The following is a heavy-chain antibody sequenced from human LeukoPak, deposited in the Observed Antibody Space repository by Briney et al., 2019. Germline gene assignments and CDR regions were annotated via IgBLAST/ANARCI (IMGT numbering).Heavy chain of an antibody. CDR1: GGTFSSYA. J-gene: IGHJ6*02. D-gene: IGHD5-24*01. V-gene: IGHV1-69*13. Sequence: GASVKVSCKASGGTFSSYAISWVRQAPGQGLEWMGGIIPIFGTANYAQKLQGRVTITADESTSTAYMELSSLRSEDTAVYYCARGGEMATTNRFDYYYGMDVWGQGTTVTVSS. CDR2: IIPIFGTA. CDR3: ARGGEMATTNRFDYYYGMDV.